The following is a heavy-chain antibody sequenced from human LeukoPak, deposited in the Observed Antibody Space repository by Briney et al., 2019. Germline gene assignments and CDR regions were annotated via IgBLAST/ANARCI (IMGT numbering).Heavy chain of an antibody. D-gene: IGHD1-26*01. CDR1: GGSFSGYY. J-gene: IGHJ3*02. CDR3: ARKWELHAFDI. Sequence: PSETLSLTCAVYGGSFSGYYWSWIRQPPGKGLEWIGEINNSGSTNYNPSLKSRVTISVDTSKNQFSLKVSSVTAADTAVYYCARKWELHAFDIGGQGTRVTVSS. CDR2: INNSGST. V-gene: IGHV4-34*01.